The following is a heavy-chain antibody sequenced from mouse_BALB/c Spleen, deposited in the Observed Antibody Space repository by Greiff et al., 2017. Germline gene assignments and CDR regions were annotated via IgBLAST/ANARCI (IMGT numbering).Heavy chain of an antibody. D-gene: IGHD4-1*01. CDR3: ARGSGSGFDY. V-gene: IGHV5-17*02. CDR1: GFTFSSFG. Sequence: DVHLVESGGGLVQPGGSRKLSCAASGFTFSSFGMHWVRQAPEKGLEWVAYISSGSSTIYYADTVKGRFTISRDNPKNTLFLQMTSLRSEDTAMYYCARGSGSGFDYWGQGTTLTVSS. J-gene: IGHJ2*01. CDR2: ISSGSSTI.